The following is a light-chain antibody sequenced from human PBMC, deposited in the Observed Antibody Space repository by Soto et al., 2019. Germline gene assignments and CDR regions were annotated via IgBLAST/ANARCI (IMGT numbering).Light chain of an antibody. CDR1: QTVNSR. CDR2: HTS. V-gene: IGKV3-11*01. Sequence: EMVLTQSRATVSSSLGERVTXSCRASQTVNSRLAWYQHKPGQAPRLLIYHTSTRATGIPARFSGSGSGTDFTLTISSLEPEDFAVYYCHQRQSWRRTFGQGTKLDIK. J-gene: IGKJ1*01. CDR3: HQRQSWRRT.